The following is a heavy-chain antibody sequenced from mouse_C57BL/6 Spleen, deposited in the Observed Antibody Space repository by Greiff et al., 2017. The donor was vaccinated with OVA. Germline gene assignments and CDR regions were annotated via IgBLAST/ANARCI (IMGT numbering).Heavy chain of an antibody. V-gene: IGHV5-4*01. Sequence: EVQRVESGGGLVKPGGSLKLSCAASGFTFSSYAMSWVRQTPEKRLEWVATISDGGSYTYYPDNVKGRFTISRDNAKNNLYLQMSHLKSEDTAMYYWERDEEGGGFAYWGQGTLVTVSA. CDR1: GFTFSSYA. J-gene: IGHJ3*01. CDR3: ERDEEGGGFAY. CDR2: ISDGGSYT.